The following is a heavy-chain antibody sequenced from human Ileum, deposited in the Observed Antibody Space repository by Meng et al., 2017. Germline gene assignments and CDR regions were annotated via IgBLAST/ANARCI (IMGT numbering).Heavy chain of an antibody. V-gene: IGHV4-61*01. J-gene: IGHJ4*02. D-gene: IGHD3-22*01. CDR1: GGSVNTGSYY. Sequence: QLQGSGPGRVRPSETLSLTCTISGGSVNTGSYYWSWIRQPPGKGLEWIGYMYFSGSTKYNASLKSRVSISVDTSKKQFSLNLTSVTAADTAVYYCARGHYDKYFDSWGQGTLVTVSS. CDR2: MYFSGST. CDR3: ARGHYDKYFDS.